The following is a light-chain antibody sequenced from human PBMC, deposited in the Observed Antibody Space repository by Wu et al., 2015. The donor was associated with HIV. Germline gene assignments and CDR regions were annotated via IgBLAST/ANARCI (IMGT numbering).Light chain of an antibody. V-gene: IGKV3-11*01. CDR3: QQRKFWGT. J-gene: IGKJ4*01. CDR2: DAS. CDR1: QSIGTY. Sequence: EIVVTQSPATLSLSPGERATLSCRASQSIGTYLAWYQHKPGQSPRLLIYDASSRATGIPARFSGSGSGTDFTLTINSLEPEDSAVYYCQQRKFWGTFGGGTKGG.